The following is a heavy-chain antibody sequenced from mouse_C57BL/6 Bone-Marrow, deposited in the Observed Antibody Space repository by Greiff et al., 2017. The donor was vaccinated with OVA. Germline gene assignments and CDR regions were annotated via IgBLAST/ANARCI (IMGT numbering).Heavy chain of an antibody. J-gene: IGHJ1*03. Sequence: VQLQQSGPELVKPGASVKISCKASGYSFTDYNMNWVKQSNGKSLEWIGLINPNYGTTSYNQKFKGKATLTVDKSSSTAYMQLNSLTSEDSAVCYCAFYYRSSYRYFDVWGTGTTVPVSS. CDR3: AFYYRSSYRYFDV. CDR1: GYSFTDYN. V-gene: IGHV1-39*01. CDR2: INPNYGTT. D-gene: IGHD1-1*01.